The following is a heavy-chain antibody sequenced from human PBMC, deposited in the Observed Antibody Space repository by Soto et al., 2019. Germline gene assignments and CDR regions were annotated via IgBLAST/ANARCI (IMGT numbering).Heavy chain of an antibody. Sequence: SETLSLTCAVSGGSISSGGYSWSWIRQPPGKGLEWIGYMYHSGSTYYNPSLKSRVTISVDTSKNQFSLQLDSVTPEDTAVYYCARDSRYSMDVWGQGTTVTVSS. CDR1: GGSISSGGYS. CDR2: MYHSGST. J-gene: IGHJ6*02. CDR3: ARDSRYSMDV. V-gene: IGHV4-30-2*01.